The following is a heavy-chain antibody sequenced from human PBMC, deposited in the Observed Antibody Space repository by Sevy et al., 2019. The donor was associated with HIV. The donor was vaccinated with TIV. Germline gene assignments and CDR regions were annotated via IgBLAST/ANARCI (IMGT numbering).Heavy chain of an antibody. CDR3: AREGCTRPHDY. J-gene: IGHJ4*02. D-gene: IGHD2-8*01. CDR2: LSFGCGKI. Sequence: GGSLRLSCAASGFAFYDYSMSWIRQAAGKGLEWVATLSFGCGKINYADSVKGRFTISRDNSKNSFYLQMDNLRVEDTALYYCAREGCTRPHDYWGQRTRVTVSS. V-gene: IGHV3-23*01. CDR1: GFAFYDYS.